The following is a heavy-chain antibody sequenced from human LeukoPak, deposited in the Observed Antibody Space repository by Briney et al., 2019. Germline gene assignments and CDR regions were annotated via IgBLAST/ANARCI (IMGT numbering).Heavy chain of an antibody. CDR3: AGHHPRNTVDF. CDR1: GGSISSGDYY. Sequence: SETLSLTCTVSGGSISSGDYYWSWIRQPPGKGLEWIAYISDIGSINYNPSLKSRVTISLDTSKNQFSLKLSSVTAADTAVYYCAGHHPRNTVDFWGQGTLVTVSS. J-gene: IGHJ4*02. D-gene: IGHD2-8*02. V-gene: IGHV4-61*08. CDR2: ISDIGSI.